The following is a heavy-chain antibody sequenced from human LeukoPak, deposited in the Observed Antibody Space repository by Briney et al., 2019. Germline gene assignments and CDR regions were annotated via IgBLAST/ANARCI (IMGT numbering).Heavy chain of an antibody. J-gene: IGHJ2*01. CDR1: GGSISSYY. V-gene: IGHV4-4*07. D-gene: IGHD4-23*01. Sequence: PSETLSLTCTVSGGSISSYYWSWIRQPAGKGLEWIGRIYTSGSTNYNPSLKSRVTILVDTSKNQFSLKLSSVTAADTAVYYCAREGGDYGGNSQFWYFDLWGRGTLVTVSS. CDR2: IYTSGST. CDR3: AREGGDYGGNSQFWYFDL.